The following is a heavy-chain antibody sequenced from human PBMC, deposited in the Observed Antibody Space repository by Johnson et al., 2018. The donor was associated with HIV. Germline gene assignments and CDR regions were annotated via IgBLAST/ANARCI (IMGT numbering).Heavy chain of an antibody. CDR1: GFTFSNYW. J-gene: IGHJ3*02. CDR3: AKVRSSSWYDAFDI. D-gene: IGHD6-13*01. Sequence: VQLVESGGGLVQPGGSLRLSCAASGFTFSNYWMSWVRQAPGKGLEWVANIDKEGREKQYADSVKGRFTISRDNSKNTLYLQMNSLRAEDTAVYYCAKVRSSSWYDAFDIWGQGTMVTVSS. V-gene: IGHV3-7*02. CDR2: IDKEGREK.